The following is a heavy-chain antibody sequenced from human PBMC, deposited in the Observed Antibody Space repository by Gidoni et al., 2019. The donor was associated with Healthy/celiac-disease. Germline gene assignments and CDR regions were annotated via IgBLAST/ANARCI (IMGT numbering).Heavy chain of an antibody. V-gene: IGHV3-20*04. D-gene: IGHD4-4*01. CDR1: GFTFDDYG. Sequence: EVQLVESGGGLVRPGGSLRLSCSASGFTFDDYGMSWVRHAPGKGLECVSASNWNGGSTDYADSVKGRFTISRDNSKNTRYLQMSSLRAEDTALYYCAKGAEYSPNWDFDHWGRGTLVTVSS. CDR2: SNWNGGST. J-gene: IGHJ2*01. CDR3: AKGAEYSPNWDFDH.